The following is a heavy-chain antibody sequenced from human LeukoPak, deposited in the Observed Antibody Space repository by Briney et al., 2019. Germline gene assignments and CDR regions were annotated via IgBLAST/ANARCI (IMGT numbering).Heavy chain of an antibody. Sequence: WWSLSLSRAASGFTFSSYAMHWVGQAPGRGRDGVGGISYDGSNKYYADYVKGRFTISRDNSKNTLYLQMNSLRAQDTAVYYCARGIRTGVVYWRGGTLVTVSS. J-gene: IGHJ4*02. V-gene: IGHV3-30*04. CDR2: ISYDGSNK. D-gene: IGHD2-21*01. CDR1: GFTFSSYA. CDR3: ARGIRTGVVY.